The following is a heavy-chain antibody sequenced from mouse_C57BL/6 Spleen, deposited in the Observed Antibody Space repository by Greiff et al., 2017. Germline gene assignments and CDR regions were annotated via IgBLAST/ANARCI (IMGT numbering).Heavy chain of an antibody. CDR2: IWSGGST. J-gene: IGHJ3*01. CDR3: ARKIYYYGSSYSAWFAY. Sequence: VQGVESGPGLVQPSQSLSITCTVSGFSLTSYGVHWVRQSPGKGLEWLGVIWSGGSTDYNAAFISRLSISKDNSKSQVFFKINSLQADDTAIYYCARKIYYYGSSYSAWFAYWGQGTLVTVSA. V-gene: IGHV2-2*01. CDR1: GFSLTSYG. D-gene: IGHD1-1*01.